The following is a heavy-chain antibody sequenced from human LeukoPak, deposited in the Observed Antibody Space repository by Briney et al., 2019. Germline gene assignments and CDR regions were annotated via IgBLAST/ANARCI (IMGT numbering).Heavy chain of an antibody. CDR2: IYYSGST. D-gene: IGHD2-15*01. Sequence: PSETLSLTCTVSGGSISSGDYYWSWLRQPPGKGLEWIGYIYYSGSTYYNASLKSRVTISVDTSKNQFSLKLSSVTAADTAVYYCARGVCSGGSCYSEWNYWGQGTLVTVSS. J-gene: IGHJ4*02. V-gene: IGHV4-30-4*01. CDR1: GGSISSGDYY. CDR3: ARGVCSGGSCYSEWNY.